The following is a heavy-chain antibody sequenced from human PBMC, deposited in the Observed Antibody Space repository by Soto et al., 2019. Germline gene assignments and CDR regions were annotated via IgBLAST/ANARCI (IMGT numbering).Heavy chain of an antibody. J-gene: IGHJ4*02. D-gene: IGHD6-19*01. CDR2: VRGSGSST. V-gene: IGHV3-23*01. Sequence: EVQLWESGGGLVQPGGSLRLSCAASGFTFSSYAMSWVRQAPGKGLEWVSVVRGSGSSTYYADSVRGRFTISRDNSKNTLYLQMNSLRADDTAVYYCAKVVQWLALDYWGQGTLVTVSS. CDR3: AKVVQWLALDY. CDR1: GFTFSSYA.